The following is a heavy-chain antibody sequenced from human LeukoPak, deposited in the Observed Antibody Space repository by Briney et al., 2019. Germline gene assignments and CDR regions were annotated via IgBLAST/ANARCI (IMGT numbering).Heavy chain of an antibody. Sequence: ASVKVSCKASGYTFTSYAMHWVRQAPGQRLEWMGWINAGNGNTKYSQKFQGRVTITRDTSASTAYMELSSLRSEDTAVYYCARWVLTGYYNDYWGQGTLVTVSS. D-gene: IGHD3-9*01. CDR1: GYTFTSYA. V-gene: IGHV1-3*01. CDR3: ARWVLTGYYNDY. J-gene: IGHJ4*02. CDR2: INAGNGNT.